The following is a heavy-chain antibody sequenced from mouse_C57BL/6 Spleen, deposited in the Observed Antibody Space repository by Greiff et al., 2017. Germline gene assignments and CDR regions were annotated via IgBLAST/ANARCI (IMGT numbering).Heavy chain of an antibody. Sequence: QVQLKQSGAELMKPGASVKLSCKATGYTFTGYWIEWVKQRPGHGLEWIGEILPGSGSTNYNETFKGKATFTADTSSNTAYMQLSSLTTEDSAIYYCARPITTVVATRYFDVWGTGTTVTVSS. J-gene: IGHJ1*03. D-gene: IGHD1-1*01. CDR2: ILPGSGST. V-gene: IGHV1-9*01. CDR1: GYTFTGYW. CDR3: ARPITTVVATRYFDV.